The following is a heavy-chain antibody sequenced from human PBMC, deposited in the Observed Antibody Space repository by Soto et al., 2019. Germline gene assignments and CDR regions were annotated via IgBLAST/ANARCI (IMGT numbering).Heavy chain of an antibody. Sequence: SETLSLTCAVSGGSISGGGNSWSWIRQPPGKGLEWIGYIYHSGSTYYNPSLKSRVTISVDRSKNQFSLKLNSVTAADTAVYYCARYSIAARRGIDYWGQGTLVTVS. D-gene: IGHD6-6*01. CDR3: ARYSIAARRGIDY. J-gene: IGHJ4*02. CDR1: GGSISGGGNS. V-gene: IGHV4-30-2*01. CDR2: IYHSGST.